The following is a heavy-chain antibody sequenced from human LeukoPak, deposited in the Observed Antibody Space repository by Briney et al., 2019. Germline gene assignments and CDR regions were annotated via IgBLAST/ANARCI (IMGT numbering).Heavy chain of an antibody. D-gene: IGHD6-19*01. J-gene: IGHJ4*02. V-gene: IGHV1-46*01. CDR3: ARHPSVAGTKGGFDH. CDR2: INPSGGST. Sequence: ASVKVSCKASGYTFTNYYMHWVRQAPGQGLEWMGIINPSGGSTSYAQKFQGRVTMTRDTSTSTVYMELSSLRSEDTAVYYCARHPSVAGTKGGFDHWGQGTLVTVSS. CDR1: GYTFTNYY.